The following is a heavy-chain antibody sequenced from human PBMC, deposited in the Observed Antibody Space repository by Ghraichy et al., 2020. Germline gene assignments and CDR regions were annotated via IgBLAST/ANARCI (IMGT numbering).Heavy chain of an antibody. D-gene: IGHD4-11*01. Sequence: SETLSLTCTVSGGSISSYYWSWIRQPPGKGLEWIGYIHYSGSTNYNPSLKSRVIISVDTSKNQFSLKLSSVTAADTAVYYCAREPTPVTTEAGGGSHYATYGMDVGGQGTTVTV. J-gene: IGHJ6*02. CDR2: IHYSGST. CDR3: AREPTPVTTEAGGGSHYATYGMDV. V-gene: IGHV4-59*01. CDR1: GGSISSYY.